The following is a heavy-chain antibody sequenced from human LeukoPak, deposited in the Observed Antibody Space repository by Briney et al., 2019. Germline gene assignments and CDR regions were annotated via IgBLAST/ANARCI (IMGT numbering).Heavy chain of an antibody. Sequence: SVKVSCKASGGTFSSYAISWVRQAPGQGLEGMGGIIPIFGTANYAQKFQGRVTITTDESTSTAYMELSSPRSEDTAVYYCARGVEMAITTGFDYLGQGTLVTVSS. D-gene: IGHD5-24*01. V-gene: IGHV1-69*05. CDR3: ARGVEMAITTGFDY. CDR1: GGTFSSYA. CDR2: IIPIFGTA. J-gene: IGHJ4*02.